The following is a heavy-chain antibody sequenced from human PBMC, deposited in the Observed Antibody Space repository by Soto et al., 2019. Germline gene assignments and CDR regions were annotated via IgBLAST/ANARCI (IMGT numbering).Heavy chain of an antibody. CDR2: VKTDGSII. D-gene: IGHD3-16*01. V-gene: IGHV3-74*01. CDR1: GFSFSDYW. J-gene: IGHJ2*01. Sequence: EVQLVESGGALVQPGGSLRLSCVASGFSFSDYWMHWVSQAPGKGLVWVSRVKTDGSIINYADSVKGRFTISRDNAKNTLYLQMNALSDEDTAVYHCAGVRQGAWYFDLWGRGTLVTVSS. CDR3: AGVRQGAWYFDL.